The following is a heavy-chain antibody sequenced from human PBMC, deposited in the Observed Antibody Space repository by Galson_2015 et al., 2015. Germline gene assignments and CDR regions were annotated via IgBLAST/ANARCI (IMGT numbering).Heavy chain of an antibody. V-gene: IGHV4-59*01. CDR2: IYYSGST. Sequence: LTCTVSGGSISSYYWSWIRQPPGKGLEWIGYIYYSGSTNYNPSLKSRVTISVDTSKNQFSLKLSSVTAADTAVYYCAREVGYCSGGSCYSANFDYWGQGTLVTVSS. CDR1: GGSISSYY. D-gene: IGHD2-15*01. J-gene: IGHJ4*02. CDR3: AREVGYCSGGSCYSANFDY.